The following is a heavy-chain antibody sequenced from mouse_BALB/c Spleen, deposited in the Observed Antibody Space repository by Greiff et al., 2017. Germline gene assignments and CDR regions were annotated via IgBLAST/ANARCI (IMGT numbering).Heavy chain of an antibody. V-gene: IGHV5-17*02. Sequence: EVNVVESGGGLVQPGGSRKLSCAASGFTFSSFGMHWVRQAPEKGLEWVAYISSGSSTIYYADTVKGRFTISRDNPKNTLFLQMTSLRSEDTAMYYCETYYGSSELDYWGQGTTLTVSS. CDR3: ETYYGSSELDY. CDR2: ISSGSSTI. J-gene: IGHJ2*01. D-gene: IGHD1-1*01. CDR1: GFTFSSFG.